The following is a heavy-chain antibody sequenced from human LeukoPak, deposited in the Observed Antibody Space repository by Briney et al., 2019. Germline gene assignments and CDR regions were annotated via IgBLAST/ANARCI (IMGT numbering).Heavy chain of an antibody. CDR1: GGSFSGYY. Sequence: PSETLSLTCAVYGGSFSGYYWSWIRQPPGKGLEWIGEINHSGSTNYNPSLKSRVTISVDTSKNQFSLKLSSVTAADTAVYYCARRRRWYCYYMDVWGKGTTVTVSS. D-gene: IGHD4-23*01. V-gene: IGHV4-34*01. CDR3: ARRRRWYCYYMDV. J-gene: IGHJ6*03. CDR2: INHSGST.